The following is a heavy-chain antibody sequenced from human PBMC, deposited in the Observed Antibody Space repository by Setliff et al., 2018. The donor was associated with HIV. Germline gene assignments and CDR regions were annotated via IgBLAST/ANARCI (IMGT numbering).Heavy chain of an antibody. CDR1: GGSMSSHY. J-gene: IGHJ4*02. CDR3: ARALRYNFWSGYYTGDYFDY. Sequence: SETLSLTCTVSGGSMSSHYWSWIRQPPGKGLEWIGYIYYTGSTNYNPSLKSRVTISVDTSKNQFSLKLSSVTAADTAVYYCARALRYNFWSGYYTGDYFDYWGQGTLVTVSS. D-gene: IGHD3-3*01. V-gene: IGHV4-59*11. CDR2: IYYTGST.